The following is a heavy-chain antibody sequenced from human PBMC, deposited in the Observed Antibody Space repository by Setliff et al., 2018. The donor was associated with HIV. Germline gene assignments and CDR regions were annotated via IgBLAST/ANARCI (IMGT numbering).Heavy chain of an antibody. V-gene: IGHV4-39*01. CDR1: GGSIISDIFY. CDR3: ARYTVGSMLDY. Sequence: SCKASGGSIISDIFYWGWIRQPPGKGLEWIGSIYPGSTKYNPSLRSRLTISLDSSTNQFSVTLSSVTAADTAMYYCARYTVGSMLDYWGPGTLVTVSS. J-gene: IGHJ4*02. D-gene: IGHD2-8*02. CDR2: IYPGST.